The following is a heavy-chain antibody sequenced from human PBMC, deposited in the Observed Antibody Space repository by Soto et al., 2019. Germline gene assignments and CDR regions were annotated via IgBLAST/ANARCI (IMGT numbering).Heavy chain of an antibody. CDR1: GGTFSSYA. V-gene: IGHV1-69*01. J-gene: IGHJ5*02. Sequence: QVPLVQSGAEVKKPGSSVTVSCKASGGTFSSYAIHWVRQAPGQGLEWMGGIIPMYGPAKYAQRFQGRVTITADESTTTVYMELTSLTSQVTAVYYCARVTSMVRGVSENWFDPWGHGTLVTVSS. D-gene: IGHD3-10*01. CDR3: ARVTSMVRGVSENWFDP. CDR2: IIPMYGPA.